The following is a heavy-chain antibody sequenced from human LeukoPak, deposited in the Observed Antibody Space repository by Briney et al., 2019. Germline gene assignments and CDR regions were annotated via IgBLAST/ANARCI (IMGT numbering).Heavy chain of an antibody. CDR3: AIGTRSDYVWGSYRYRWWGFDY. CDR2: IYYSGST. V-gene: IGHV4-31*03. D-gene: IGHD3-16*02. Sequence: SETLSLTCTVSGGSISSGGYYWSWIRQHPGKGLEWIGYIYYSGSTYYNPSLKSRVTISVDTSKNQFSLKLSSVTAADTAVYYCAIGTRSDYVWGSYRYRWWGFDYWGQGTLVTVSS. CDR1: GGSISSGGYY. J-gene: IGHJ4*02.